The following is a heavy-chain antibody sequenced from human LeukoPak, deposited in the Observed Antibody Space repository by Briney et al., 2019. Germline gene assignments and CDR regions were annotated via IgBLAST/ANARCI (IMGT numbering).Heavy chain of an antibody. CDR3: AREGYGDYALGY. J-gene: IGHJ4*02. Sequence: GGSLRLSCAASGFSFSSYGMHWVRQAPGKGLEWVAVIWYDGSNKFYADSVKGRFTISRDNSKNTLYLQMNSLRAEDTAVYYCAREGYGDYALGYWGQGTLVTVSS. CDR2: IWYDGSNK. V-gene: IGHV3-33*01. CDR1: GFSFSSYG. D-gene: IGHD4-17*01.